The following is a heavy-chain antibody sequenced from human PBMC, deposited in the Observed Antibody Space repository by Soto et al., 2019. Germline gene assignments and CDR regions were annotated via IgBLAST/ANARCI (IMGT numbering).Heavy chain of an antibody. CDR1: GFTFSSYS. CDR2: ISSSSSYI. CDR3: ARDMTTVTSTTEVDYSYYYGMDV. J-gene: IGHJ6*02. V-gene: IGHV3-21*01. Sequence: EVQLVESGGGLVKPGGSLRLSCAASGFTFSSYSMNWVRQAPGKGLEWVSSISSSSSYIYYADSVKGRFTISRDNAKNSLYLQMNSLRAEDTAVYYCARDMTTVTSTTEVDYSYYYGMDVWGQGTTVTVSS. D-gene: IGHD4-17*01.